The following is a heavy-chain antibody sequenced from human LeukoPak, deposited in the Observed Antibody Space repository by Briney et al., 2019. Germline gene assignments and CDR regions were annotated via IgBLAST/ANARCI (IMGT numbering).Heavy chain of an antibody. J-gene: IGHJ6*02. CDR2: IIPIFGTA. Sequence: GASVKVSCTASGGTFSSYAISWVRQAPGQGLEWMGGIIPIFGTANYPQKFQGRVTITADESTSTAYMELSSLRSEDTAVYYCARQDRHRRPYYYGMDVWGQGTTVTVSS. V-gene: IGHV1-69*01. CDR3: ARQDRHRRPYYYGMDV. D-gene: IGHD1-14*01. CDR1: GGTFSSYA.